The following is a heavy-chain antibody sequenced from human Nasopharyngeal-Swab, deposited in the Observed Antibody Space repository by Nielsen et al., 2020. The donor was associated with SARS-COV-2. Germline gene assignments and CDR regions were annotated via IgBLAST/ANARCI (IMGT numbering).Heavy chain of an antibody. CDR2: INEDASEK. V-gene: IGHV3-7*01. J-gene: IGHJ4*02. CDR3: ARDREAATRKKKFDY. Sequence: GESLKISCAASGFSLSSFWMSWVRQAPGKGLEWVANINEDASEKYYVDSVKGRFTIFRDNAKNSLYLQMNSLRVEDTAVYYCARDREAATRKKKFDYWGQGTLVTVSS. D-gene: IGHD6-25*01. CDR1: GFSLSSFW.